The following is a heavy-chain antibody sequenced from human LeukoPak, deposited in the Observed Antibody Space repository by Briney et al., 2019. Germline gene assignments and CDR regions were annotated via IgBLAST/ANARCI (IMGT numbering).Heavy chain of an antibody. V-gene: IGHV1-2*02. CDR3: AKEGARVGDTGAFDI. CDR2: INPNNGGT. Sequence: ASVKVSCKASGYTFTDYFIHWARQAPGQGPEWMGWINPNNGGTSYAQKFQGRVTMTRDTSINTAYLEVSRLRSDDTAVYYCAKEGARVGDTGAFDIWGRGTMVTVSS. J-gene: IGHJ3*02. D-gene: IGHD1-26*01. CDR1: GYTFTDYF.